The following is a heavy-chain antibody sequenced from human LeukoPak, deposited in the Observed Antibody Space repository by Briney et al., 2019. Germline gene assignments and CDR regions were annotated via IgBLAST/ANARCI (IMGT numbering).Heavy chain of an antibody. V-gene: IGHV4-59*01. CDR2: IYYSGST. D-gene: IGHD3-10*01. CDR3: ASASGGYYYYYMDV. J-gene: IGHJ6*03. Sequence: PSETLSLSCSVSGGSISTYYWSWIRQPPGKGLEWIGYIYYSGSTNYNPSLKSRVTMSVDTSKDQFSLRLSSVTAADTAVYYCASASGGYYYYYMDVWGEGTTVTISS. CDR1: GGSISTYY.